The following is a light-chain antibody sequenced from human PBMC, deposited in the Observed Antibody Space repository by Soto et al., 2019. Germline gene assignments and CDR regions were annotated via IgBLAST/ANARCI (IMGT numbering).Light chain of an antibody. Sequence: TLSVSPGARAALSCRASQSVGSNLAWYQQKPGQAPRLLIYGASTRATGIPARFSGNGSGTEFTLTISSLQSEDFAVYYCQQYNNWPPITFGQGTRLEIK. CDR1: QSVGSN. J-gene: IGKJ5*01. V-gene: IGKV3-15*01. CDR2: GAS. CDR3: QQYNNWPPIT.